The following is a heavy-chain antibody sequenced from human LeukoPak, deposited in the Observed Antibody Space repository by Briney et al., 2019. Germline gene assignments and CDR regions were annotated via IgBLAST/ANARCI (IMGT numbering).Heavy chain of an antibody. J-gene: IGHJ4*02. CDR2: IGTAGGT. Sequence: PGGSLRLSCAASGFTFSSYDMHWVRQATGKGLEWVSAIGTAGGTYYPGSVKGRFTISRENAKNSLYLQMNSLRAGDTAVYYCARDRGSGELFPDYWGQGTLVTVSS. CDR3: ARDRGSGELFPDY. D-gene: IGHD3-16*01. V-gene: IGHV3-13*01. CDR1: GFTFSSYD.